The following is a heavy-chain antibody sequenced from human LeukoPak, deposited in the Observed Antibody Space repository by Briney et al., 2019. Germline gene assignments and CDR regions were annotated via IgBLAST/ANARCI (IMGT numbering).Heavy chain of an antibody. D-gene: IGHD3-3*01. V-gene: IGHV4-59*01. CDR2: IYYSGST. Sequence: TPSETLSLTCTVSGGSISSYYWSWIRQPPGKGLEWIGYIYYSGSTNYNPSLKSRVTISVDTSKNQFSLKLSSVTAADTAVYYCARRPPYDSRYFDLWGRGTLVTVSS. J-gene: IGHJ2*01. CDR3: ARRPPYDSRYFDL. CDR1: GGSISSYY.